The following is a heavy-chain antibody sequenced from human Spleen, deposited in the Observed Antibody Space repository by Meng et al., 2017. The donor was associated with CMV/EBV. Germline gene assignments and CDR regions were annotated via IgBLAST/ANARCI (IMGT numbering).Heavy chain of an antibody. CDR2: IKQDGGEK. CDR3: ARDPHLYSSSWMDN. D-gene: IGHD6-13*01. CDR1: GFTFSSDW. V-gene: IGHV3-7*01. Sequence: GESLKISCVASGFTFSSDWMNWVRQAPGKGLEWVANIKQDGGEKFYVDSVKGRFTISRDNAKASLYLQMNSLRAEDTAVYYCARDPHLYSSSWMDNWGQGTLVTVSS. J-gene: IGHJ4*02.